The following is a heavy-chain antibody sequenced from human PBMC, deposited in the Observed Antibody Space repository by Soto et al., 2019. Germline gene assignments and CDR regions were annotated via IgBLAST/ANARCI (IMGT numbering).Heavy chain of an antibody. CDR3: ARARGYYYYYGMDV. J-gene: IGHJ6*02. CDR1: GFSLSNARMG. V-gene: IGHV2-26*01. CDR2: IFSNDEK. Sequence: QVTLKESGPVLVKPTETLTLTCTDSGFSLSNARMGVSWIRQPPGTALEWLAHIFSNDEKSYSKSLKSRLTISKDTSKSQLVLTITNMDPVDTATYYCARARGYYYYYGMDVWGQGTTVTVSS.